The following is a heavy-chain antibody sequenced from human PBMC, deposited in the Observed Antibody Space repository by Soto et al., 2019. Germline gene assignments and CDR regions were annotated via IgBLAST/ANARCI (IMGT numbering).Heavy chain of an antibody. Sequence: QVQLVQSGAEVKKPGASVKVSCKASGYTFTSYGISWVRQAPGQGLEWMGWISAYNGNTNYAQKLPGRVTMXXEXSXXTAYMELRSLRSDDTAVYYCARAGSGYVSAEYFQHWGQGTLVTVSS. V-gene: IGHV1-18*01. CDR2: ISAYNGNT. CDR1: GYTFTSYG. J-gene: IGHJ1*01. D-gene: IGHD3-22*01. CDR3: ARAGSGYVSAEYFQH.